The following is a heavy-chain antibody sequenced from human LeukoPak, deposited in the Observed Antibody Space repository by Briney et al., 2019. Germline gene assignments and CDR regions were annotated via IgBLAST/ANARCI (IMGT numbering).Heavy chain of an antibody. CDR2: ISGSGGST. CDR1: GFTCSSYA. J-gene: IGHJ3*02. CDR3: AKGRYYYDSSDAFDI. V-gene: IGHV3-23*01. Sequence: GGSLRLSCAASGFTCSSYAMSWVRHAPGKGLEWVSAISGSGGSTYYADSVKGRFTISRDNSKNTLFLQMNSLRAEDTAVYYCAKGRYYYDSSDAFDIWGQGTMVTVSS. D-gene: IGHD3-22*01.